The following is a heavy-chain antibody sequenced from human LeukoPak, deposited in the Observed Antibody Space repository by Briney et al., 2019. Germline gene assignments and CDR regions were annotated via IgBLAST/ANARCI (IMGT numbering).Heavy chain of an antibody. V-gene: IGHV1-18*01. CDR2: VSGYTGNT. J-gene: IGHJ4*02. CDR3: ARGEVSASLYYFDF. Sequence: APVKVSCKTSGYTFTTYGVSWVRQAPGHGLEWMGWVSGYTGNTNYAERFQGRVTMTIDASTSTVYMELTNLRSDDTAVYFCARGEVSASLYYFDFWGQGTLVTVS. CDR1: GYTFTTYG. D-gene: IGHD1-14*01.